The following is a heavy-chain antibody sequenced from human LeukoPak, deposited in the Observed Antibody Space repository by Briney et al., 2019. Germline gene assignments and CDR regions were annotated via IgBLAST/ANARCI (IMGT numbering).Heavy chain of an antibody. Sequence: PSGTLSLTCAVSGGSISSSNWWSWVRQPPGKGLEWIGEIYHSGSTNYNPSLKSRVTISVDTSKNQFSLKLSSVTAADTAVYYCARGSGRRGYSYGRPSHFDYWGQGTLVTVSS. J-gene: IGHJ4*02. CDR2: IYHSGST. D-gene: IGHD5-18*01. V-gene: IGHV4-4*02. CDR3: ARGSGRRGYSYGRPSHFDY. CDR1: GGSISSSNW.